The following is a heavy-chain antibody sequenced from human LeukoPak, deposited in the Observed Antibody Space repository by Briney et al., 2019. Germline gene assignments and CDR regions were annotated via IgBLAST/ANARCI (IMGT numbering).Heavy chain of an antibody. CDR2: ISGSGGST. D-gene: IGHD3-9*01. CDR1: GFTFSSYG. Sequence: PGGSLRLSCAASGFTFSSYGMSWVRQAPGKGLEWVSAISGSGGSTYYADSVKGRFTISRDNSKNTLYLQMNSLRAEDTAVYYCAKRGHYDILTGGDCWGQGTLVTVSS. J-gene: IGHJ4*02. V-gene: IGHV3-23*01. CDR3: AKRGHYDILTGGDC.